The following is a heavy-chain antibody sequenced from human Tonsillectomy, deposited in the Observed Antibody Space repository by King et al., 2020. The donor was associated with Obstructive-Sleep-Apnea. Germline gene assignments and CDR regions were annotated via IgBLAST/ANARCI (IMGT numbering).Heavy chain of an antibody. Sequence: VQLVESGGGVVQPGRSLRLSCAASGFTFSSYAMHWVRQAPGKGLEWVAVISYDGSNKYYADSVKGRFTISRDNSKNSLSLQMNSLRAEDTAGYYCAGDEVDIVGTTLNYYYYYGLDVWGQGTTVTVSS. CDR2: ISYDGSNK. D-gene: IGHD5-12*01. J-gene: IGHJ6*02. CDR3: AGDEVDIVGTTLNYYYYYGLDV. CDR1: GFTFSSYA. V-gene: IGHV3-30*04.